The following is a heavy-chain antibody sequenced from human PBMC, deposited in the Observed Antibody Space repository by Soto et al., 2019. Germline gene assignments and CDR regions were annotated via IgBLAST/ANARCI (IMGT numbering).Heavy chain of an antibody. D-gene: IGHD6-19*01. CDR3: ARYSGWVDY. Sequence: QLQLQESGPGLVKPSETLSLTCSVSGGSINTSDYYWGWIRQPPGKGLEWIGSVYYSGSTFYNPSLKSRVTISIDTSKKQFSLKLSSVTAPDTAVYYCARYSGWVDYWGQGTLVTVSS. V-gene: IGHV4-39*01. CDR1: GGSINTSDYY. CDR2: VYYSGST. J-gene: IGHJ4*02.